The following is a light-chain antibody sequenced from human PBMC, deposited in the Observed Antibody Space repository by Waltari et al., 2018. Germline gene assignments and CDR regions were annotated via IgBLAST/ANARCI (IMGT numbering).Light chain of an antibody. Sequence: QLVLTQSPSASASLGASVKLTCTLSSGHSSNVIAWLPQQPEKGPRYLMKVNSDGSHSKGDKIPDRFSGSSSGAEHYLTISSLQSEDEADCYCQTGGHGTWVFGGGTKLTVL. CDR2: VNSDGSH. CDR1: SGHSSNV. J-gene: IGLJ3*02. V-gene: IGLV4-69*01. CDR3: QTGGHGTWV.